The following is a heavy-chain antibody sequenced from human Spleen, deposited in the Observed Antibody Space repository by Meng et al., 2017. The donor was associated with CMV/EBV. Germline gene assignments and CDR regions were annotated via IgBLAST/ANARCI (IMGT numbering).Heavy chain of an antibody. J-gene: IGHJ6*02. V-gene: IGHV3-21*01. CDR1: GFTFSSYS. CDR2: ISSSSSYI. CDR3: ARPGILEELERAPQRYYYYYYGMDV. D-gene: IGHD1-1*01. Sequence: GGSLRLSCAASGFTFSSYSMNWVRQAPGKGLEWVSSISSSSSYIYYADSVKGRFTISRDNAKNSLYLQMNSLRAEDTAVYYCARPGILEELERAPQRYYYYYYGMDVWGQGTTVTVSS.